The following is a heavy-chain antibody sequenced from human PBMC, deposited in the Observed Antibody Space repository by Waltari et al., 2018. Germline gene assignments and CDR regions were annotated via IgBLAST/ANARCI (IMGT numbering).Heavy chain of an antibody. CDR2: ISSSSSTI. J-gene: IGHJ2*01. CDR3: ARRLSSGWYKHGEGWYFDL. CDR1: GFTFSSYS. Sequence: EVQLVESGGGLVQPGGSLRLSCAASGFTFSSYSMHWVRQAPGKGLEWVSYISSSSSTIYYADSVKGRFTISRDNAKNSLYLQMNSLRAEDTAVYYCARRLSSGWYKHGEGWYFDLWGRGTLVTVSS. D-gene: IGHD6-19*01. V-gene: IGHV3-48*04.